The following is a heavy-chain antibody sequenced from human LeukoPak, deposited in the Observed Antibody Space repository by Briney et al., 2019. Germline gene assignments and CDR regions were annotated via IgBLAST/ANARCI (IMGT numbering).Heavy chain of an antibody. CDR2: INTNTGNP. CDR1: GYTFTSYA. J-gene: IGHJ4*02. V-gene: IGHV7-4-1*02. D-gene: IGHD3-10*01. Sequence: ASVKVSCKASGYTFTSYAMNWVRQAPGQGLEWMGWINTNTGNPTYAQGFTGRFVFSLDTSVSTAYLQISSLKAEDTAVYYCARDMIGGFGEFPVDFDYWGQGTLVTVSS. CDR3: ARDMIGGFGEFPVDFDY.